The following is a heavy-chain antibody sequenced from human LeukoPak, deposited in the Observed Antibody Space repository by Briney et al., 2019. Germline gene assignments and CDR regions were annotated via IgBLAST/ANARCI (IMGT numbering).Heavy chain of an antibody. D-gene: IGHD3-9*01. CDR2: ISSNGGST. CDR1: GFTFSSYA. Sequence: PGGSLRLSCSASGFTFSSYAMHWVRQAPGKGLEDVSAISSNGGSTYYADSVKGRFTISRDNSKNTLYLQMSSLRAEDTAVYYCALLRYSFYGMDVWGKGTTVTVSS. J-gene: IGHJ6*04. CDR3: ALLRYSFYGMDV. V-gene: IGHV3-64D*06.